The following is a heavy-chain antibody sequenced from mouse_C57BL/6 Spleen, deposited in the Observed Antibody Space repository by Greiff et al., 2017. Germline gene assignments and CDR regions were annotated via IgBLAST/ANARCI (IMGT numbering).Heavy chain of an antibody. D-gene: IGHD2-1*01. CDR3: AREGDYGNYEYFDV. J-gene: IGHJ1*03. CDR2: IDPSDSET. V-gene: IGHV1-52*01. Sequence: QVQLKQSGAELVRPGSSVKLSCKASGYTFTSYWMHWVKQRPIQGLEWIGNIDPSDSETHYNQKFKDKATLTVDKSSSTAYMQLSSLTSEDSAVYYCAREGDYGNYEYFDVWGTGTTVTVSS. CDR1: GYTFTSYW.